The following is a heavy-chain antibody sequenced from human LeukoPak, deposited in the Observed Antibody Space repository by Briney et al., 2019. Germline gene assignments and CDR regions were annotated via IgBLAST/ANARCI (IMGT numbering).Heavy chain of an antibody. CDR2: IYHSGST. CDR1: GYSISSGYY. V-gene: IGHV4-38-2*02. CDR3: ARKLDSLIAAAGTGNAFDI. Sequence: SETLSLTCTVSGYSISSGYYWGWIRQPPGKGLEWIGSIYHSGSTYYNPSLKSRVTISVDTSKNQFSLKLSSVTAADTAVYYCARKLDSLIAAAGTGNAFDIWGQGTMVTVSS. D-gene: IGHD6-13*01. J-gene: IGHJ3*02.